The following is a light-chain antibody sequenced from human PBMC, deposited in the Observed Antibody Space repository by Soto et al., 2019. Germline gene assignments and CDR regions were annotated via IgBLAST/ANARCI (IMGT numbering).Light chain of an antibody. CDR2: WAS. V-gene: IGKV4-1*01. J-gene: IGKJ4*01. CDR3: QQYYNTPLT. CDR1: QSDLYSSNNKNY. Sequence: EIVMTQSPDSLAVSLGERATINCKSSQSDLYSSNNKNYLAWYQQKPGQPPKLLIYWASTRESGVPDRFSGSGSGTDFTLTISSLQAEDVAVYYCQQYYNTPLTFGGGTKVDIK.